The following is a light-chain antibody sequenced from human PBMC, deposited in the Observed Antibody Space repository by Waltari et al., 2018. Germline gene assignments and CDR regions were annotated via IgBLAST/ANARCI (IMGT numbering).Light chain of an antibody. Sequence: DIQMTQSPSSVSASVGDTVTITCRASQGISIWLAWYQQKPGKAHKLLISGASNLQSGVPSRFSGSGSGTDFTLTINSLQPEDFATYYCQQAKNFPWTFGQGTKVEVK. V-gene: IGKV1-12*01. CDR2: GAS. CDR3: QQAKNFPWT. J-gene: IGKJ1*01. CDR1: QGISIW.